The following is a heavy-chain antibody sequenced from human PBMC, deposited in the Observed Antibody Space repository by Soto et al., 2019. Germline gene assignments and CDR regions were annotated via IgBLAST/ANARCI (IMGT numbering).Heavy chain of an antibody. Sequence: EVQLVESGGGLVQPGRSLRLSCAVSGFTFDDYAMHWVRQAPGKGLEWVSGLSWNGDYTGYADSVKGRFTISRDNTKNALYLQMTSLRAEDTALYYCAKGTRASYSYGLDVWGHGTTVTVS. CDR3: AKGTRASYSYGLDV. CDR1: GFTFDDYA. J-gene: IGHJ6*02. V-gene: IGHV3-9*01. CDR2: LSWNGDYT.